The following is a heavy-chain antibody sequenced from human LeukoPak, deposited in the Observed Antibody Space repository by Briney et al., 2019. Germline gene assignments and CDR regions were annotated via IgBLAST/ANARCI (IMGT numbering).Heavy chain of an antibody. CDR3: ARGRGRGWYTPSHHYFDY. V-gene: IGHV4-34*01. D-gene: IGHD6-19*01. CDR1: GGSFSGHY. J-gene: IGHJ4*02. CDR2: NNHSGST. Sequence: SETLSLTCAVYGGSFSGHYWSWIRQPPGKGLEWIGENNHSGSTNYNPSLKSRVTISVDTSKNQFSLKLSSVTAADTAVYYCARGRGRGWYTPSHHYFDYWGQGTLATVSS.